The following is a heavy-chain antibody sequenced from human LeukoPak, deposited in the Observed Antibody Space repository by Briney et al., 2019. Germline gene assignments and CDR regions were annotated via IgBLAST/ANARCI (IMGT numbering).Heavy chain of an antibody. CDR3: ARLDYGDYGHYYYYYMDV. CDR2: ISAYNGNT. D-gene: IGHD4-17*01. CDR1: GYTFTSYG. V-gene: IGHV1-18*01. Sequence: ASVKVSCKAPGYTFTSYGISWVRQAPGQGLEWMGWISAYNGNTNYAQKLQGRVTMTTDTSTSTAYMELRSLRSDDTAVYYCARLDYGDYGHYYYYYMDVWGKGTTVTVSS. J-gene: IGHJ6*03.